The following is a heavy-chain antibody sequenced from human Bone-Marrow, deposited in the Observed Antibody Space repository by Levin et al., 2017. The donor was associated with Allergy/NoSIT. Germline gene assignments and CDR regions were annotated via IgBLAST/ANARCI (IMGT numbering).Heavy chain of an antibody. J-gene: IGHJ6*03. Sequence: SETLSLTCAVYGGSFSAYYWSWVRQAPGQGLEWIGEINYSGSTNYNPSLKSRVTMSMDTSKSQFSLKLRSATAADTAVYYCARERGRGRGYVYMDVWGKGTTVTVS. CDR1: GGSFSAYY. CDR3: ARERGRGRGYVYMDV. V-gene: IGHV4-34*01. CDR2: INYSGST. D-gene: IGHD3-3*01.